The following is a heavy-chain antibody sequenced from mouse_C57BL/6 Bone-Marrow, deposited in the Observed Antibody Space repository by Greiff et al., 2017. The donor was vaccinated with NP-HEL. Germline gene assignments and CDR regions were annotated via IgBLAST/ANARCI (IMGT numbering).Heavy chain of an antibody. J-gene: IGHJ2*01. CDR3: ARERRQLRRRVDY. CDR1: GYTFTSYW. Sequence: QVQLQQPGAELVRPGTSVKLSCKASGYTFTSYWMHWVKQRPGQGLEWIGVIDPSDSYTNYNQKFKGKATLTVDTSSSTAYMQLSSLTSEDSAVYYCARERRQLRRRVDYWGQGTTLTVSA. CDR2: IDPSDSYT. V-gene: IGHV1-59*01. D-gene: IGHD3-2*02.